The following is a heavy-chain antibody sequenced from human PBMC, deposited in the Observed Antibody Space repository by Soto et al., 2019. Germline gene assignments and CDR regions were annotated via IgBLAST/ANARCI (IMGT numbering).Heavy chain of an antibody. Sequence: ASVKVSCKASGYTFTGYYMHWVRQAPGQGLEWMGWINPNSGGTNYAQKFQGWVTMTRDTSISTAYMELSRLRSDDTAVYYCARGQDVSLRYFDHPLNYWGRGTLVTVSS. V-gene: IGHV1-2*04. CDR2: INPNSGGT. CDR1: GYTFTGYY. D-gene: IGHD3-9*01. J-gene: IGHJ4*02. CDR3: ARGQDVSLRYFDHPLNY.